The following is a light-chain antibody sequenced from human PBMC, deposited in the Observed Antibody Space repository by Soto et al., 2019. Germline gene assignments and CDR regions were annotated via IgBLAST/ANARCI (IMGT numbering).Light chain of an antibody. Sequence: QSALTQPASVSGSPGQSITISCTGTSSDDCGYNCVTWYQQHPGEAPKLMIHDVSSRASGVPNRFSGSKSGTTASLTISGLQAEDEADYYCCSYASSTSYVFGTGTKVTV. CDR1: SSDDCGYNC. CDR3: CSYASSTSYV. CDR2: DVS. V-gene: IGLV2-14*03. J-gene: IGLJ1*01.